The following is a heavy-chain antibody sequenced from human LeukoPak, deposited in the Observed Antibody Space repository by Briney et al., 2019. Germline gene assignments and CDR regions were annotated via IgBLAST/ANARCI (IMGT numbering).Heavy chain of an antibody. J-gene: IGHJ4*02. V-gene: IGHV3-23*01. CDR1: GFTFSSYA. CDR2: ISGSGGST. CDR3: AKQRWLQVSFDY. D-gene: IGHD5-24*01. Sequence: GGSLRLSCAASGFTFSSYAMSWVRQAPGKGLEWVSAISGSGGSTYYADSVKGRFTIFRDNSKNTLYLQMNSLRAEDTAVYYCAKQRWLQVSFDYWGQGTLVTVSS.